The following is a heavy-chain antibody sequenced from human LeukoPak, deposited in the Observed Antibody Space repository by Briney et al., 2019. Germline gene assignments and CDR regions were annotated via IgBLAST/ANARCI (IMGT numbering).Heavy chain of an antibody. Sequence: SETLSLTCTVSGASISSNSYYWGWIRQPPGRGLEWIGSIYYSGSTNYNPSLKSRVTISVDTSKNQFSLKLSSVTAADTAVYYCARGLHSSSWGYYYYYYYMDVWGKGTTVTISS. D-gene: IGHD6-13*01. CDR2: IYYSGST. CDR3: ARGLHSSSWGYYYYYYYMDV. CDR1: GASISSNSYY. J-gene: IGHJ6*03. V-gene: IGHV4-39*07.